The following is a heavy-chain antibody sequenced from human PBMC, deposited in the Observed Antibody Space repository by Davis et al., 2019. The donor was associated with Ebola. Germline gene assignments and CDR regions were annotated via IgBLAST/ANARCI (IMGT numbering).Heavy chain of an antibody. J-gene: IGHJ6*02. CDR1: GGPISSSNW. CDR3: ARRNTVDYYYGMDV. CDR2: IYHSGST. Sequence: PSETLSLTCAVSGGPISSSNWWSWVRQPPGKGLEWIGEIYHSGSTNYNPSLKSRVTISVDKSKNQFSLKLSSVTAADTAVYYCARRNTVDYYYGMDVWGQGTTVTVSS. V-gene: IGHV4-4*02. D-gene: IGHD4-23*01.